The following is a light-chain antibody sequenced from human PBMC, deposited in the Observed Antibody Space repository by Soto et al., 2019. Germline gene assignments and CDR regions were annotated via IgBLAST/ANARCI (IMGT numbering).Light chain of an antibody. J-gene: IGKJ5*01. CDR2: AAS. CDR1: QSISSW. Sequence: DLQLTQSPSFLSASVGDRVTITCRASQSISSWLAWYQQKPGKAPKVLIYAASSLQSGVPSRFSGSGSGTDLTITISSLQPEDFETYYGQQLLSYPITFGQGTRLEIK. V-gene: IGKV1-9*01. CDR3: QQLLSYPIT.